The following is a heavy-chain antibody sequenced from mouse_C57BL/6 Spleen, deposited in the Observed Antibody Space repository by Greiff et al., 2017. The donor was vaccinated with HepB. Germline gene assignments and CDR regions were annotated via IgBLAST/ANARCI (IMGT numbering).Heavy chain of an antibody. CDR3: ARSGDSSGSNY. V-gene: IGHV1-80*01. CDR2: IYPGDGDT. D-gene: IGHD3-2*02. CDR1: GYAFSSYW. J-gene: IGHJ4*01. Sequence: VQLQQSGAELVKPGASVKISCKASGYAFSSYWMNWVKQRPGTGLEWIGQIYPGDGDTNYNGKFKGKATLTADKSSSTAYMQLSSLTSEDSAVYFCARSGDSSGSNYWGKGTSVTVAS.